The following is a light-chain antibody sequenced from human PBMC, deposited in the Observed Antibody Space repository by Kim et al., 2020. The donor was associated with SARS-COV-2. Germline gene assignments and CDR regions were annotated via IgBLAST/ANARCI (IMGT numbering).Light chain of an antibody. V-gene: IGLV1-47*01. CDR3: AAWDDSLSGFYV. CDR2: RNN. J-gene: IGLJ1*01. Sequence: ELTQPPSASGTPGQRVTISCSGSSSNIGSNYVYWYQQLPGTAPKLLIYRNNQRPSGVPDRFSGSKSGTSASLAISGLRSEDEADYYCAAWDDSLSGFYVFGTGTKVTVL. CDR1: SSNIGSNY.